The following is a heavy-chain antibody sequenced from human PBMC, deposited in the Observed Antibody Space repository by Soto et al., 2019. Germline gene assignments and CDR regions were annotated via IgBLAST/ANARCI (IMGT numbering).Heavy chain of an antibody. V-gene: IGHV3-74*01. CDR3: ARVPRYFDWLLNREYGYFDL. Sequence: EVQLVESGGGLVQPGGSLRLSCAASGFTFSSYWMHWVRQAPGKGLVWVSRINSDGSSTSYADSVKGRFTISRDNAKNTLYLQMNSLRAEDTAVYYCARVPRYFDWLLNREYGYFDLWGRGTLVTVSS. CDR2: INSDGSST. J-gene: IGHJ2*01. CDR1: GFTFSSYW. D-gene: IGHD3-9*01.